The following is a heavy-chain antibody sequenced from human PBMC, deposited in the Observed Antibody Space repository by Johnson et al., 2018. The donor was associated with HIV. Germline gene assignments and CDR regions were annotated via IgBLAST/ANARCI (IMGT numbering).Heavy chain of an antibody. CDR1: GFTFSSYA. V-gene: IGHV3-30-3*01. J-gene: IGHJ3*02. D-gene: IGHD2-2*01. CDR3: ARDLSVESYQLLSVFSYAFDI. CDR2: ISYDGSNK. Sequence: QVQLVESGGGVVQPGRSLRLSCAASGFTFSSYAMHWVRQAPGKGLEWVAVISYDGSNKYYADSVKGRFTISRDNSKNTLYLQMNSVRAEDTAVYYCARDLSVESYQLLSVFSYAFDIWGQGTMVTVSS.